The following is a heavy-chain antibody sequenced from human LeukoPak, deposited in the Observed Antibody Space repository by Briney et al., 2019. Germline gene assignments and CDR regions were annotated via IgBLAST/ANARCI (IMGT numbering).Heavy chain of an antibody. D-gene: IGHD2-21*02. V-gene: IGHV4-39*07. CDR1: GGSISSSSYY. CDR2: IYHSGST. Sequence: PSETLSLTCTVSGGSISSSSYYWGWIRQPPGKGLEWIGEIYHSGSTNYNPSLKSRVTISVDKSKNQFSLKLSSVTAADTAVYYCARAGRIVVVTAILPGAFDIWGQGTMVTVSS. CDR3: ARAGRIVVVTAILPGAFDI. J-gene: IGHJ3*02.